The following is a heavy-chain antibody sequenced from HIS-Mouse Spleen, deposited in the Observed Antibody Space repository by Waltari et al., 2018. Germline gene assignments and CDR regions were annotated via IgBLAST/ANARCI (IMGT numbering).Heavy chain of an antibody. CDR1: GGAISSYY. CDR3: ARASRDLLLPRYFDL. J-gene: IGHJ2*01. Sequence: QVQLQESGPGLVKPSETLSLPCTVSGGAISSYYWSWTRQPPGKGLEWIGYYSGSTNYNPSLKSRVTISVDTSKNQFSLKLSSVTAADTAVYYCARASRDLLLPRYFDLWGRGTLVTVSS. CDR2: YYSGST. V-gene: IGHV4-59*01.